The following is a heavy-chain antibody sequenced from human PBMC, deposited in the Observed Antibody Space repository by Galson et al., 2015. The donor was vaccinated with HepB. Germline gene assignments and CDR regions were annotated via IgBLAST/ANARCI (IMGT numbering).Heavy chain of an antibody. CDR3: ASSLVVPAGIEYYYYAMDV. CDR1: GDSINYYY. D-gene: IGHD2-2*01. CDR2: IYYTGST. Sequence: ETLSLTCTVSGDSINYYYWSWIRQPPREGLEWVGYIYYTGSTKYNPSLKSRVTMSVDTSKNQFSLKLTSVTAADTAVYYCASSLVVPAGIEYYYYAMDVWGQGTTVTVSS. V-gene: IGHV4-59*08. J-gene: IGHJ6*02.